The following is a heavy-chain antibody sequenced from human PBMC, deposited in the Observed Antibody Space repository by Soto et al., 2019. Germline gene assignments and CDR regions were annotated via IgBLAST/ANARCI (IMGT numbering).Heavy chain of an antibody. CDR2: IYYSGST. CDR1: GGSISSGGYY. Sequence: PSETLSLTCTVSGGSISSGGYYWSWIRQHPGKGLEWIGYIYYSGSTYYNPSLKSRVTISVDTSKNQFSLKLSSVTAADTAVYYCARVCGGECHNAFDIWGQGTMVTVSS. J-gene: IGHJ3*02. D-gene: IGHD2-21*01. V-gene: IGHV4-31*03. CDR3: ARVCGGECHNAFDI.